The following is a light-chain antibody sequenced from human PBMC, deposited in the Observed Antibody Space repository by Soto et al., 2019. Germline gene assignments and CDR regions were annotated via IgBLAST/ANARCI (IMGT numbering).Light chain of an antibody. CDR1: QSVSSN. V-gene: IGKV3-15*01. Sequence: IVLSQSPATLSVSPGERATLSYRASQSVSSNLAWYQQKPGQAPRLLIYGASTRATGIPARFSGSGSGTEFTLTISSLQSEDFAVYYCQQYNNWPPVTFAQGTKVDIK. J-gene: IGKJ1*01. CDR3: QQYNNWPPVT. CDR2: GAS.